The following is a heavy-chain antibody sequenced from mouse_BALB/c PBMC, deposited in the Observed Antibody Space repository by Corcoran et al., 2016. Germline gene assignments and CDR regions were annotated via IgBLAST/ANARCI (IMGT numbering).Heavy chain of an antibody. J-gene: IGHJ1*01. D-gene: IGHD4-1*01. CDR3: ANWDWYFDV. V-gene: IGHV14-3*02. CDR1: GFNIKDTY. Sequence: EVLLQQSGPELVKPGASVKIPCTASGFNIKDTYMHWVKQRPEQGLEWIGRIDPANGNTKYDPKFQGKATITADTSSNTAYLQLSSLTSEDTAVYYCANWDWYFDVWGAGTTVTVSS. CDR2: IDPANGNT.